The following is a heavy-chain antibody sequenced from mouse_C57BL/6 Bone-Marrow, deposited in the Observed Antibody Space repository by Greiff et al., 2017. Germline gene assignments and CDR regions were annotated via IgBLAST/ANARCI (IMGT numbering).Heavy chain of an antibody. CDR2: INPGSGGT. CDR1: GYAFTNYL. CDR3: ARSDYGNYGWYFDV. Sequence: QVQLQQSGAELVRPGPSVKVSCKASGYAFTNYLIEWVKQRPGQGLEWIGVINPGSGGTNYNEKFKGKATLTADKSSSTAYMQLSSLTSEDSAVYFCARSDYGNYGWYFDVWGTGTTVTVSS. D-gene: IGHD2-1*01. V-gene: IGHV1-54*01. J-gene: IGHJ1*03.